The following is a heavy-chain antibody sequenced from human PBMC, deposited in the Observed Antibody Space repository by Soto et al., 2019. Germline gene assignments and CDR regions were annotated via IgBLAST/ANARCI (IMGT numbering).Heavy chain of an antibody. CDR3: AHRGYGDYPRDNWFDP. V-gene: IGHV2-5*01. CDR2: IYWNDDK. D-gene: IGHD4-17*01. J-gene: IGHJ5*02. Sequence: QITLKESGPTLVKPTQTLTLTCTFSGFSLTSAGAGVGWIRQPPGKGLEWLALIYWNDDKRNSPSLKSRLTITEDTSKNQVVLLMTNMDPVDTATYYCAHRGYGDYPRDNWFDPWGQGTLVTVPS. CDR1: GFSLTSAGAG.